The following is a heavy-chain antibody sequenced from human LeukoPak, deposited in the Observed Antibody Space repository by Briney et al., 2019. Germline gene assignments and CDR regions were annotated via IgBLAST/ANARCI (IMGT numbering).Heavy chain of an antibody. CDR2: IRNKAYGGTT. CDR1: GFTFGDYA. CDR3: TRGSYQFEY. J-gene: IGHJ4*02. D-gene: IGHD3-16*02. V-gene: IGHV3-49*03. Sequence: GGSLRLSCKVSGFTFGDYALTWFRQAPGKGLEWVGSIRNKAYGGTTEYAASVKGRFTISRDDSKSMANLQMNSLKTEDTAVYLCTRGSYQFEYWGQGTLVTVSS.